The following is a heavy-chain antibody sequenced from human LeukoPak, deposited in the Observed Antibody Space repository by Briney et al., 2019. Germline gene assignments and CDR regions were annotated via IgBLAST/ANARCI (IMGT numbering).Heavy chain of an antibody. Sequence: GGSLRLSCAASGFTFSDYYMSWIRQAPGKGLEWVSYISSSGSTIYYADSVKGRFTISRDNAKYSLYLQMNSLRAEDTAVYYCARSITMIVVVDYWGQGTLVTVSS. CDR1: GFTFSDYY. D-gene: IGHD3-22*01. CDR3: ARSITMIVVVDY. J-gene: IGHJ4*02. V-gene: IGHV3-11*04. CDR2: ISSSGSTI.